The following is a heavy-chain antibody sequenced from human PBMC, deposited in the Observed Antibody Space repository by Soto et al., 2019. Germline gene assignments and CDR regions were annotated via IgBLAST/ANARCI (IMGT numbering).Heavy chain of an antibody. CDR1: GYTFTSYG. CDR3: ARDFSEGIGFRGEFGPGIDY. V-gene: IGHV1-18*01. J-gene: IGHJ4*02. CDR2: ISAYNGNT. D-gene: IGHD3-10*01. Sequence: QVQLVQSGAEVKKPGASVKVSCKASGYTFTSYGISWVRQAPGQGLEWMGWISAYNGNTNYAQKLQGRVTMTTDTATSTAYMELRRLRSDDTAVYYCARDFSEGIGFRGEFGPGIDYWGQGTLVTVSS.